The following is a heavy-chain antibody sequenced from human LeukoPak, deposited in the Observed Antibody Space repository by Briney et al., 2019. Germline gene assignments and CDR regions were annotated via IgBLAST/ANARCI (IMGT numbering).Heavy chain of an antibody. CDR3: AKEFELVVAATPVDY. V-gene: IGHV3-23*01. D-gene: IGHD2-15*01. CDR1: GFTFSSYA. Sequence: GGSLRLSCAASGFTFSSYAMSWVRQAPGKGLEWVSAISGSGCSTYYADSVKGRFTISRDNSKNTLYLQMNSLRAEDTAVYYCAKEFELVVAATPVDYWGQGTLVTVSS. J-gene: IGHJ4*02. CDR2: ISGSGCST.